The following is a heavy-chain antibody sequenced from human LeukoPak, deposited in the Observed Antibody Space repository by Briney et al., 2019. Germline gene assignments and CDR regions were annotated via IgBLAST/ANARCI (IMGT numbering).Heavy chain of an antibody. CDR2: IQNSDT. Sequence: SETLTLTCTVSGGSISTYHWNWIRQPAGKGLEWIGRIQNSDTDYNSALKSRVIISVDTSKKQFSLKLSSVTAADTAVYYCARRTDSGSYNWFDHWGQGTLVTVST. CDR3: ARRTDSGSYNWFDH. J-gene: IGHJ5*02. CDR1: GGSISTYH. D-gene: IGHD1-26*01. V-gene: IGHV4-4*07.